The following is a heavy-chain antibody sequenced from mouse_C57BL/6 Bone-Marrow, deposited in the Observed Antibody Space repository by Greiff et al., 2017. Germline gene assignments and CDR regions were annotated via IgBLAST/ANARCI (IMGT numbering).Heavy chain of an antibody. CDR1: GFTFSDFY. V-gene: IGHV7-1*01. D-gene: IGHD1-1*01. CDR3: ARDASPRYYYGSSSWYFDV. J-gene: IGHJ1*03. CDR2: SRNKANDYTT. Sequence: DVQLVESGGGLVQSGRSLRLSCATSGFTFSDFYMEWVRQAPGKGLEWIAASRNKANDYTTEYSASVKGRFIVSRDTSQSILYLQMNALRAEDTAIYYCARDASPRYYYGSSSWYFDVWGTGTTVTVSS.